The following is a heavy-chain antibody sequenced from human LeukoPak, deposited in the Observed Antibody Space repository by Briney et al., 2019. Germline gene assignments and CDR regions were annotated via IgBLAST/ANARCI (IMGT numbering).Heavy chain of an antibody. Sequence: GGSLRLSCAASGFTFSDHAMRWVRQAPGKGLEWVPAVGIAADTFYPGSVKGRFTISRENAKNSLYLQMNSLRVEDTAVYYCVRQKKSHGNFDYWGQGTLVTVSS. CDR3: VRQKKSHGNFDY. CDR2: VGIAADT. V-gene: IGHV3-13*01. CDR1: GFTFSDHA. D-gene: IGHD1-26*01. J-gene: IGHJ4*02.